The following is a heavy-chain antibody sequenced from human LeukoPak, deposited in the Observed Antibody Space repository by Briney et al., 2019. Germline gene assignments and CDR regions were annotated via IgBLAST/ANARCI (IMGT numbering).Heavy chain of an antibody. V-gene: IGHV4-38-2*01. J-gene: IGHJ4*02. CDR3: ARMYYDSWSGQYYFDY. D-gene: IGHD3-3*01. CDR1: GYSISSGYY. Sequence: PSETLSLTCAVSGYSISSGYYWGWIRQPPGKGLEWIGSIYHSGSTYYNPSLKSRVTISVDTSENQFSLKLSSVTAADTAVYYCARMYYDSWSGQYYFDYWGQGTLVTVFS. CDR2: IYHSGST.